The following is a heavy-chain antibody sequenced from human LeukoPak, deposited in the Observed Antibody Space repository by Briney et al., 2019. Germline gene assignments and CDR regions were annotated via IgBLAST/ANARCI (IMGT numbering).Heavy chain of an antibody. CDR2: IKEDGSEK. CDR3: ARGHYGLDC. V-gene: IGHV3-7*01. D-gene: IGHD4-17*01. Sequence: GGSLRLSCAASGFTFSNYWISWVRQAPGKGLEWVANIKEDGSEKYYVDSVKGRFTLSRDNAKNSLYLQMNSLRAEDTAVYYCARGHYGLDCWGQGTLVIVSS. J-gene: IGHJ4*02. CDR1: GFTFSNYW.